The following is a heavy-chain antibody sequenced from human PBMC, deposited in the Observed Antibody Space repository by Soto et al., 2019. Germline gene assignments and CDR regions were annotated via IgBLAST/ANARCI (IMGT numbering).Heavy chain of an antibody. CDR2: IWYDGSNK. CDR3: ARDSNGGRQLVLDY. Sequence: GGSLRLSCAASGFTFSSYGMHWVRQAPGKGLEWVAVIWYDGSNKYYADSVKGRFTISRDNSKNTLYLQMNSLRAEDTAVYYCARDSNGGRQLVLDYWGQGTLVTVSS. V-gene: IGHV3-33*01. CDR1: GFTFSSYG. D-gene: IGHD6-13*01. J-gene: IGHJ4*02.